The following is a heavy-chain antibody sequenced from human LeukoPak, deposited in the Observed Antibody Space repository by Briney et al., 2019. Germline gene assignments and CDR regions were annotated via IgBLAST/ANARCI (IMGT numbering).Heavy chain of an antibody. CDR1: GFTFSRYW. Sequence: GGSLRLSCEASGFTFSRYWMHWVRQAPGKGLVWVSRIKSDGKTNYADSVKGRFTISRDNAKNTVSLQMDSLRAENTGVYYCARAPSEVGGYYPEYFRHWGQGTLVTVSS. J-gene: IGHJ1*01. CDR3: ARAPSEVGGYYPEYFRH. V-gene: IGHV3-74*01. D-gene: IGHD3-22*01. CDR2: IKSDGKT.